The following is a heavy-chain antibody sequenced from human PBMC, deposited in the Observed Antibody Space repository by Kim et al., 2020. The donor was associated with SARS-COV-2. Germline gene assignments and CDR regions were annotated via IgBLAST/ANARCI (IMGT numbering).Heavy chain of an antibody. J-gene: IGHJ4*02. Sequence: GGSLRLSCAASGFTFSTYGMSWVRQAPGKGLEWVSGITGSGGTTSYADSVKGRFTISRDNSKNTLYMQMNSLRAEDTAVYYCANPRGGVTDFWGQGTLVTVSS. CDR1: GFTFSTYG. V-gene: IGHV3-23*01. CDR2: ITGSGGTT. CDR3: ANPRGGVTDF. D-gene: IGHD2-21*02.